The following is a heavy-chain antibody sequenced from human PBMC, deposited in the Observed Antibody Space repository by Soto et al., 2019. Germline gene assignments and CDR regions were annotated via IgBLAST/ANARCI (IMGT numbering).Heavy chain of an antibody. CDR2: ISGRGSSRT. Sequence: EVHLLESGGGLVQPGGSLRLSCAASGFTFSSYAMSWVRQAPGKGLEWVSGISGRGSSRTYYVDSVKGRFTISRDNSKNTLYVQMNSLRAEDTAVYYCAKYCSGGSCYVLSDWGQGTLVTVSS. J-gene: IGHJ4*02. D-gene: IGHD2-15*01. CDR1: GFTFSSYA. CDR3: AKYCSGGSCYVLSD. V-gene: IGHV3-23*01.